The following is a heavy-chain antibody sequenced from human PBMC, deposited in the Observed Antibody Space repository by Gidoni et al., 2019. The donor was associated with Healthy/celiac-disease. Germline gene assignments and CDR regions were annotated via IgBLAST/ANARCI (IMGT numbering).Heavy chain of an antibody. CDR1: GGSISSYY. J-gene: IGHJ4*02. D-gene: IGHD2-15*01. Sequence: ETLSLTCTVSGGSISSYYWSWIRQPPGKGLEWIGYIYYSGSTNYNPSLKSRVTISVDTSKNQFSLKLSSVTAADTAVYYCARGSFQPRLKDYYFDYWGQGTLVTVSS. CDR2: IYYSGST. CDR3: ARGSFQPRLKDYYFDY. V-gene: IGHV4-59*01.